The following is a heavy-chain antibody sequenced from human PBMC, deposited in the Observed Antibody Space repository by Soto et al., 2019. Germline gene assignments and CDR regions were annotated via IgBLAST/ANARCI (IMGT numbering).Heavy chain of an antibody. J-gene: IGHJ3*02. CDR3: ASPRYGDSADSDAFHI. Sequence: SETLSLTCAVYGGSFSGYYWSWIRQPPGKGLEWIGEINHSGSTNYNPSLKSRVTISIDTSRNQSFLKLSSVTAADTAVYYCASPRYGDSADSDAFHIWGKGTVVT. D-gene: IGHD4-17*01. CDR1: GGSFSGYY. V-gene: IGHV4-34*01. CDR2: INHSGST.